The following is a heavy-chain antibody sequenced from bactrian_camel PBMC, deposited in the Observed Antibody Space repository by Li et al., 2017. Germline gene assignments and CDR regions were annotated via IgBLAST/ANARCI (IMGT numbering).Heavy chain of an antibody. V-gene: IGHV3S1*01. CDR2: IYTGASGEA. D-gene: IGHD7*01. J-gene: IGHJ4*01. CDR3: AAGRPYAWCTARPLAETEDEYMY. Sequence: HVQLVESGGGSVQPGGSPRLSCSISGSIYSYYCMSWFRQVPGKEREGVAAIYTGASGEAYYADFVQGRFTVTQDKPKNTLYLQMTALTPDDNGMYFCAAGRPYAWCTARPLAETEDEYMYWGHGTQVTVS. CDR1: GSIYSYYC.